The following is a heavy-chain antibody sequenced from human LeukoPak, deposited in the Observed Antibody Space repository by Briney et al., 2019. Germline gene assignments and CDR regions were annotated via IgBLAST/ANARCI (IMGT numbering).Heavy chain of an antibody. D-gene: IGHD6-19*01. Sequence: SGGSLRLSCAASGFTFSSYSMNWVRQAPGKRLEWVSSISSSSSYIYYADSVKGRFTISRYNAKNSLYLQMNSLRAEDTAVYYCARAIFSGGWYLVDYWGQGTMVTVSS. CDR2: ISSSSSYI. J-gene: IGHJ4*02. CDR1: GFTFSSYS. V-gene: IGHV3-21*01. CDR3: ARAIFSGGWYLVDY.